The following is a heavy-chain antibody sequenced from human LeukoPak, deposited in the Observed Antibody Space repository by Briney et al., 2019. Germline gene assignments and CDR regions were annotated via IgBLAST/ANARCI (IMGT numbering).Heavy chain of an antibody. D-gene: IGHD1-26*01. V-gene: IGHV1-18*01. CDR2: ISAYNGNT. CDR1: GYTFTSYG. CDR3: ARDSEHIGYYYGMDV. Sequence: ASVKLSCKASGYTFTSYGISWVRQAPGQGLEWMGCISAYNGNTNYAQKLHGRVTMTTDTSTSTAYMELRSLRSDDTAVYYCARDSEHIGYYYGMDVWGQGTTVTVSS. J-gene: IGHJ6*02.